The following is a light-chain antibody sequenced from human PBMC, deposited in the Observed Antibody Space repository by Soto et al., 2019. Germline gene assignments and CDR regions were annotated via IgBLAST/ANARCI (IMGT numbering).Light chain of an antibody. J-gene: IGKJ1*01. Sequence: EVVLTQSPATLSLSPGERATLSCRASQNVRTFLDWYQQKPGQAPRLLIYAASNRATGIPDRFSGSGSGTDFTLTISSLEPEDFAIYYCQQYAGSPRTFGQGTTVEVK. CDR1: QNVRTF. V-gene: IGKV3-11*01. CDR2: AAS. CDR3: QQYAGSPRT.